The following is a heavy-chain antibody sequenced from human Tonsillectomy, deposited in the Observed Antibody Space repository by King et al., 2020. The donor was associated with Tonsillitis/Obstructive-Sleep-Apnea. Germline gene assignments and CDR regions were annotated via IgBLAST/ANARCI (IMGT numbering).Heavy chain of an antibody. CDR3: ATDVSRFSSSANDAFDI. Sequence: QVQLVESGAEVKKPGASVKVSCKASSYNFTNYGISWVRLAPGQGLEWMGWISAYNGNTNYAQNLQDRVTMTTDTSTSTAYMELGSLISDDTAVYYCATDVSRFSSSANDAFDIWGQGTVVTVSS. V-gene: IGHV1-18*01. J-gene: IGHJ3*02. CDR2: ISAYNGNT. CDR1: SYNFTNYG. D-gene: IGHD6-13*01.